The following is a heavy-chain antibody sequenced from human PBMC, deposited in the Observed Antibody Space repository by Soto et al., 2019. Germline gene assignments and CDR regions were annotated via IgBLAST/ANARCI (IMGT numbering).Heavy chain of an antibody. CDR3: ARERDFYDSSGYYDYFDY. CDR2: ISNNGSNK. D-gene: IGHD3-22*01. CDR1: GFTFSSYA. J-gene: IGHJ4*02. Sequence: GGSLRLSCAASGFTFSSYAMHWVRQAPGKGLEWVAVISNNGSNKYYADSVKGRFTISRDNAKNTLYLQMNSLRDEDTAVYYCARERDFYDSSGYYDYFDYWGQGTLVTVSS. V-gene: IGHV3-30-3*01.